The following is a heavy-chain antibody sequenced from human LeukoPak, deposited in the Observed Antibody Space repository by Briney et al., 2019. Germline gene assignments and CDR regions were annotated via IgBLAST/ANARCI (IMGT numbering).Heavy chain of an antibody. CDR3: TRTVLDCKNGVCYDY. D-gene: IGHD2-8*01. J-gene: IGHJ4*02. V-gene: IGHV1-46*01. CDR1: GYTFTGYY. CDR2: INPSGGST. Sequence: ASVKVSCKASGYTFTGYYMHWVRQAPGQGLEWMGIINPSGGSTSYAQKFQGRVTMTRDTSTSTVYMELRSLRSDDTAVYYCTRTVLDCKNGVCYDYWGQGTLVTVSS.